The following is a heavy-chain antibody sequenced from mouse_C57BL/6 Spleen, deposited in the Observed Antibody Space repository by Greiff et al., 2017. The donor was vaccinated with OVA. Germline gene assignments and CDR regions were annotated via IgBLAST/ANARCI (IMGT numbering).Heavy chain of an antibody. CDR1: GYTFTSYW. D-gene: IGHD2-1*01. J-gene: IGHJ4*01. Sequence: QVQLQQPGAELVMPGASVKLSCKASGYTFTSYWMHWVKQRPGQGLEWIGEIDPSDSYTNYNQKFKGKSTLTVDKSSSTAYMQLSSLTSEDSAVYYCARWGNDYAMDYWGQGTSVTVSS. CDR3: ARWGNDYAMDY. V-gene: IGHV1-69*01. CDR2: IDPSDSYT.